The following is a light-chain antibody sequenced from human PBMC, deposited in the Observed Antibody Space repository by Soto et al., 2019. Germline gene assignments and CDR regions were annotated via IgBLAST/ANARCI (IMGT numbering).Light chain of an antibody. J-gene: IGKJ4*01. CDR3: QQYYTTPLT. Sequence: DIVMTQSPDSLAVSLGERATINCKSSQSVLYSSNNKNYLAWYQQKPGQPPKFLINWASMRESGVPDRFSGSGSGTDFTLTISSLQAEDVAVYYCQQYYTTPLTFGGGTKVEIK. V-gene: IGKV4-1*01. CDR1: QSVLYSSNNKNY. CDR2: WAS.